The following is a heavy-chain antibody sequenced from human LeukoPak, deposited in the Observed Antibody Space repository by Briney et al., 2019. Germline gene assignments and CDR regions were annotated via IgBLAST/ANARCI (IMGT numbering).Heavy chain of an antibody. D-gene: IGHD1-26*01. V-gene: IGHV4-59*12. CDR1: GGSISSYY. CDR2: IYYSGST. J-gene: IGHJ6*03. CDR3: AREEMGATSDTGYYYYYYMDV. Sequence: NPSETLSLTCTVSGGSISSYYWSWIRQPPGKGLEWIGYIYYSGSTNYNPSLKSRVTISVDTSKNQFSLKLSSVTAADTAVYYCAREEMGATSDTGYYYYYYMDVWGKGTTVTISS.